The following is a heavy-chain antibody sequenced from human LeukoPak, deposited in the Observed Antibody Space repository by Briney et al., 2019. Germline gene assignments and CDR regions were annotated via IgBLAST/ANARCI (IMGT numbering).Heavy chain of an antibody. V-gene: IGHV4-38-2*01. CDR1: GYSISSGDY. Sequence: ASETLCLTCAVSGYSISSGDYWAWLRQPPGKGLEWIGSIYYSGSTDYNPSLKSRVSISVDTSKNQFSLKLFSVTAADTAVYYCAKNSTAAWFDPWGQGTLVTVSS. D-gene: IGHD2/OR15-2a*01. J-gene: IGHJ5*02. CDR3: AKNSTAAWFDP. CDR2: IYYSGST.